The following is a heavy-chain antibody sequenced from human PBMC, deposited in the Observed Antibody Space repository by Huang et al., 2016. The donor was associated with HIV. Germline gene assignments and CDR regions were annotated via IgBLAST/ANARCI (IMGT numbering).Heavy chain of an antibody. J-gene: IGHJ6*03. Sequence: QVQLVQSGAEVKKPGASVKVSCKASGYTFSSFGISWVRQGPGQGLEGVGWISVYTGNTKFAQKFQGRLTRTTDTSTSTAYMELRSLRSDDTAVYYCARGGGIQLWLLGYYYMDVWGNGTTVTVSS. D-gene: IGHD5-18*01. CDR3: ARGGGIQLWLLGYYYMDV. CDR1: GYTFSSFG. CDR2: ISVYTGNT. V-gene: IGHV1-18*01.